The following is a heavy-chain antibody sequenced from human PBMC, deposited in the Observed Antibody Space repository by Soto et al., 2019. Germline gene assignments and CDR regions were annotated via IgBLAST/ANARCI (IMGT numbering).Heavy chain of an antibody. Sequence: EVQLLESGGGLVQPGGSLRLSCAASGFTFSSYAMSWVRQAPWKGLEWVSAISGGGGSTYYADSVKGRFTISRDNSKNTLYLQMNSLRAEDTAVYYCAKTKEDIVVVVAATCMDVWGQGTTVTVSS. CDR3: AKTKEDIVVVVAATCMDV. V-gene: IGHV3-23*01. D-gene: IGHD2-15*01. CDR2: ISGGGGST. J-gene: IGHJ6*02. CDR1: GFTFSSYA.